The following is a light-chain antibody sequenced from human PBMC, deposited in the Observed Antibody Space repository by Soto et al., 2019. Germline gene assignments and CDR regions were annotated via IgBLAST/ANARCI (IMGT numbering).Light chain of an antibody. CDR1: SSDVGGYNF. CDR3: TSYAGGNNV. CDR2: EVN. J-gene: IGLJ1*01. V-gene: IGLV2-8*01. Sequence: QSVLTQPPSASGSPGQSVTISCTGTSSDVGGYNFVSGYQQYPGKVPKLMVYEVNKRPSGVPDRFSGSKSGNTASLTVSGLQAEDEADYYCTSYAGGNNVFGTGTKVTVL.